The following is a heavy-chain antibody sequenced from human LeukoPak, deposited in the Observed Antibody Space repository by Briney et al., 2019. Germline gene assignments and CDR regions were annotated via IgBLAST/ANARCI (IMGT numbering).Heavy chain of an antibody. V-gene: IGHV3-21*01. CDR2: ISSSSYI. Sequence: GGSLRLSCAASGFTFSSYSMNWVRQAPGKGLEWVSSISSSSYIYYADSVKGRFTISRDNAKNSLYLQMNSLRAEDTAVYYCARDSRPTYSGHPTPSDYWGQGTLVTVSS. CDR1: GFTFSSYS. CDR3: ARDSRPTYSGHPTPSDY. D-gene: IGHD5-12*01. J-gene: IGHJ4*02.